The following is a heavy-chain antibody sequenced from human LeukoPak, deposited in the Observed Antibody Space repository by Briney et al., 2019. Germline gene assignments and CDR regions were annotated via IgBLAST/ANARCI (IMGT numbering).Heavy chain of an antibody. J-gene: IGHJ4*02. CDR1: GFTFSGHW. CDR3: AKDMGSYGFSSFDY. CDR2: IKEDGTNK. D-gene: IGHD5-18*01. Sequence: GGSLRLSCAASGFTFSGHWMSWVRQAPGKGLEWVAKIKEDGTNKYYMDSMRGRFTISRDNAKNSLYLQMNSLRAEDTALYYCAKDMGSYGFSSFDYWGQGTLVTVSS. V-gene: IGHV3-7*03.